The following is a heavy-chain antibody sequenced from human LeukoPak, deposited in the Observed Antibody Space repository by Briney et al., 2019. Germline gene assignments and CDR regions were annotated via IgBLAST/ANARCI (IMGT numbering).Heavy chain of an antibody. J-gene: IGHJ4*02. V-gene: IGHV3-7*01. CDR1: GFTFSSYW. Sequence: PGGSLRLSCAASGFTFSSYWMSWVRQAPGKGLEWVANIKQDGSEKYYVDSVKGRFTISRDNAKNSLYLQMNSLRAEDTAVYYCAKDQNFVGWGDGYNRWFDYWGQGTLVTVSS. CDR3: AKDQNFVGWGDGYNRWFDY. D-gene: IGHD5-24*01. CDR2: IKQDGSEK.